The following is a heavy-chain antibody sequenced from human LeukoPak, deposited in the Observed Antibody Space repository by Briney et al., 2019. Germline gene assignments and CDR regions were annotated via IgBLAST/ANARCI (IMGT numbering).Heavy chain of an antibody. V-gene: IGHV1-69*13. CDR3: ARATPEGYSYGYSWLDP. D-gene: IGHD5-18*01. CDR1: GGTFSSYA. J-gene: IGHJ5*02. Sequence: SVKVSCKASGGTFSSYAISWVRQAPGQGLEWMGGIIPIFGTANYAQKFQGRVTITADESTSTAYMELSSLRSEDTAVYYCARATPEGYSYGYSWLDPWGQGTLVTVSS. CDR2: IIPIFGTA.